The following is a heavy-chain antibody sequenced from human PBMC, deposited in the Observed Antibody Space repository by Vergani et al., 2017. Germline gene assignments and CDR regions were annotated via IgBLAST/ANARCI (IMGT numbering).Heavy chain of an antibody. CDR1: GGSISSGSYY. J-gene: IGHJ4*02. V-gene: IGHV4-61*02. Sequence: QVQLQESGPGLVKPSQTLSLTCTVSGGSISSGSYYWSWIRQPAGKGLEWIGRIYTSGRTNYNPSLKSRVTISVDTSKNQFSLKLSSVTAADTAVYYCASSYYYDSSGYPYDYWGQGTLVTVSS. CDR2: IYTSGRT. CDR3: ASSYYYDSSGYPYDY. D-gene: IGHD3-22*01.